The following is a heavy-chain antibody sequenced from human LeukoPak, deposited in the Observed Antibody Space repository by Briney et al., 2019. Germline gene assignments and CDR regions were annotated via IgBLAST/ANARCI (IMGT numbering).Heavy chain of an antibody. CDR3: ARQGTYSSAIGMGY. D-gene: IGHD6-19*01. J-gene: IGHJ4*02. CDR2: INPSGGST. CDR1: GYTFNNHY. Sequence: ASVKVSCKASGYTFNNHYMYWVRQAPGQGLEWMGVINPSGGSTSYAQKFQGRVTMTRDTSTRTVYMEANSLRPEDTAVYYCARQGTYSSAIGMGYWGQGTLVTVSS. V-gene: IGHV1-46*02.